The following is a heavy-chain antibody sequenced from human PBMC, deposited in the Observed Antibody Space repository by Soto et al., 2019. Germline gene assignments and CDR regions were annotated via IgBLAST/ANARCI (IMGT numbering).Heavy chain of an antibody. CDR1: GYSFTSYW. Sequence: GESLKISCKGSGYSFTSYWISWVRQMPGKGLEWMGRIDPSDSYTNYSPSFQGHVTISADKSISTAYLQWSSLKASDTAMYYCARRGRGWYAGTYCYYGMDVWGQGTTVTVSS. J-gene: IGHJ6*02. CDR3: ARRGRGWYAGTYCYYGMDV. CDR2: IDPSDSYT. V-gene: IGHV5-10-1*01. D-gene: IGHD6-19*01.